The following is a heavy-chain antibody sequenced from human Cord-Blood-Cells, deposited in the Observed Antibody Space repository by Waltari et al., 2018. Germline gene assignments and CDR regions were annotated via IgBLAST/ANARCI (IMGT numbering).Heavy chain of an antibody. V-gene: IGHV1-24*01. CDR2: FDPEDGET. Sequence: QVQLVQSGAEVKKPGAPGKVSCKVSGFTITAFSMNWVRQAPGKGLEWMGGFDPEDGETIYAQKFQGRVTMTEDTSTDTAYMELSSLRSEDTAVYYCATDLYSGSYYAFDIWGQGTMVTVSS. CDR3: ATDLYSGSYYAFDI. CDR1: GFTITAFS. J-gene: IGHJ3*02. D-gene: IGHD1-26*01.